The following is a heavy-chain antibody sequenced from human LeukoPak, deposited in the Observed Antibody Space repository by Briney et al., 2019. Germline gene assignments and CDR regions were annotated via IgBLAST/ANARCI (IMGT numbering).Heavy chain of an antibody. CDR3: ARGGSGIAVAATPYYFDY. D-gene: IGHD6-19*01. CDR1: GGSISSYY. CDR2: IYTSGST. Sequence: SETLSLTCTVSGGSISSYYWSWIRQPAGKGLEWIRRIYTSGSTNYNPSLKSRVTMSVDTSKNQFSLKLSSVTAADTAVYYCARGGSGIAVAATPYYFDYWGQGTLVTVSS. J-gene: IGHJ4*02. V-gene: IGHV4-4*07.